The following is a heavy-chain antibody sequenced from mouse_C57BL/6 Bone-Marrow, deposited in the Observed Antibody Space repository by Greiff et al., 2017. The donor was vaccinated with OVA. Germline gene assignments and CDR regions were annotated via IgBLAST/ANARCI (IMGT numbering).Heavy chain of an antibody. D-gene: IGHD1-1*01. Sequence: VQLQQSVAELVRPGASVKLSCTASGFTFKNTYMHWVKQRPEQGLEWIGRIDPANGTTKYAPKFQGKATITADTSSNTAYLQLSSLTAEDTAIYYCARSYYRHGFAYWGQGTLVTVSA. CDR3: ARSYYRHGFAY. J-gene: IGHJ3*01. V-gene: IGHV14-3*01. CDR1: GFTFKNTY. CDR2: IDPANGTT.